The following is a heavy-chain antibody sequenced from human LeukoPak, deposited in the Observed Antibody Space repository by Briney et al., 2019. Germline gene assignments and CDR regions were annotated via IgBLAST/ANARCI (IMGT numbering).Heavy chain of an antibody. CDR2: ISYDGSNK. V-gene: IGHV3-30*18. CDR3: AKDRKYQLLLYYFDY. Sequence: GGSLRLSCAASGFTFSSYGMHWVRQAPGKGLEWVAVISYDGSNKYYADSVKGRFTISRDNSKNTLYLQMNSLRAEDTAVYYCAKDRKYQLLLYYFDYWGQGTLVTVSS. J-gene: IGHJ4*02. D-gene: IGHD2-2*01. CDR1: GFTFSSYG.